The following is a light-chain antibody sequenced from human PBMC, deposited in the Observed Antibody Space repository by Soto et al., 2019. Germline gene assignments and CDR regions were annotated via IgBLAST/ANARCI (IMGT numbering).Light chain of an antibody. CDR1: QSISTW. V-gene: IGKV1-5*01. Sequence: DIQMTQSPSTLSASVRDRVTITCRASQSISTWLAWYQQKPGKAPKLLIYDASNLEGGVPSRFSGSGSGTEFTLTITRLEPEDFAVYHCQQYDGSPRTFGQGTKVEIK. CDR2: DAS. J-gene: IGKJ1*01. CDR3: QQYDGSPRT.